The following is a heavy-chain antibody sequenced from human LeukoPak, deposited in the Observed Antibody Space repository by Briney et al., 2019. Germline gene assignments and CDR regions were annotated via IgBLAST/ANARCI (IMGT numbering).Heavy chain of an antibody. Sequence: GGSLRLSCVASGVSVRTTFMSWVRQAPGKGLQWVSVLYTGGGTDYADSVRGRFTISRDTSKNTLSLQMNSLRANDTAIYYCTRSGYRHPYHFDSWGQGTLVTVSS. CDR2: LYTGGGT. CDR3: TRSGYRHPYHFDS. V-gene: IGHV3-53*01. J-gene: IGHJ4*02. CDR1: GVSVRTTF. D-gene: IGHD3-3*01.